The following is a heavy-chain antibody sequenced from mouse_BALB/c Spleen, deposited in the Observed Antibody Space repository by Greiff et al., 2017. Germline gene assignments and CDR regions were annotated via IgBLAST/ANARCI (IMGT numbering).Heavy chain of an antibody. J-gene: IGHJ1*01. CDR3: ARIGTTVPWYFDV. V-gene: IGHV2-2*02. CDR2: IWSGGST. Sequence: QVQLKESGPGLVQPSQSLSITCTVSGFSLTSYGVHWVRQSPGKGLEWLGVIWSGGSTDYNAAFISRLSISKDNSKSQVFFKMNSLQANDTARYYCARIGTTVPWYFDVWGAGTTVTVSS. D-gene: IGHD1-1*01. CDR1: GFSLTSYG.